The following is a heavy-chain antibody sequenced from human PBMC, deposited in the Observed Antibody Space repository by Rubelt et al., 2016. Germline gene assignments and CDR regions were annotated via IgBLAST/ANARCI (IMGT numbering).Heavy chain of an antibody. CDR1: GGSISSYY. Sequence: QVQLQESGPGLVKPSETLSLTCTVSGGSISSYYWSWIRQPPGKGLEWIGYIYYSGSTNYNPSLNGRVSIPVDTSRNQCSLKRGSVTAADTAVYYCARERAARLEGIFDYWGQGTLVTVSS. CDR3: ARERAARLEGIFDY. D-gene: IGHD6-6*01. J-gene: IGHJ4*02. CDR2: IYYSGST. V-gene: IGHV4-59*01.